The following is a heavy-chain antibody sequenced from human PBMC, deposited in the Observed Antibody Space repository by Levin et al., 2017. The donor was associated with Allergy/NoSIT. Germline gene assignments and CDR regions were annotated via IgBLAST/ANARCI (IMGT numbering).Heavy chain of an antibody. CDR1: GFTFSNFG. CDR2: IWYDGSKK. V-gene: IGHV3-33*01. CDR3: ARDRGNYNSGSSWFDS. J-gene: IGHJ5*01. D-gene: IGHD3-10*01. Sequence: GESLKISCAASGFTFSNFGFHWVRQAPGKGLEWVALIWYDGSKKHYADSVKGRFTISRDDPKNTLYVQMNSLRAEDTAVYYCARDRGNYNSGSSWFDSWGQGTLVIVSS.